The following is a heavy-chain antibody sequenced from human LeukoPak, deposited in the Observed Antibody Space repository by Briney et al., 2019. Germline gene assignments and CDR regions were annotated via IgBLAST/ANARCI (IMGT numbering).Heavy chain of an antibody. V-gene: IGHV4-34*01. CDR1: GGSFSGYY. Sequence: PSETLSLTCAVYGGSFSGYYWSWLRQPPGKGLEWIGEINHSGSTNYNPSLKSRVTISVDTSKNQFSLKLSSVTAADTAVYYCARVGIVVVPAAKTIARRWFDPWGQGTLVTVSS. CDR2: INHSGST. D-gene: IGHD2-2*01. J-gene: IGHJ5*02. CDR3: ARVGIVVVPAAKTIARRWFDP.